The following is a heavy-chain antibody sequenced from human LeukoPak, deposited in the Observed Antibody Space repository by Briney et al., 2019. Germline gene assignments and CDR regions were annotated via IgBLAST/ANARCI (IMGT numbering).Heavy chain of an antibody. CDR3: ARKAQSSSWSRFDY. Sequence: GGSLRLSCAAYGFAFNSFEMNWVRQAPGKGLEWVSYISNSGSAIYYADSVKGRFTVSRDNGKNSLYLQMNSLRAEDTAVYFCARKAQSSSWSRFDYWGQGTLVTVSS. D-gene: IGHD6-13*01. J-gene: IGHJ4*02. V-gene: IGHV3-48*03. CDR1: GFAFNSFE. CDR2: ISNSGSAI.